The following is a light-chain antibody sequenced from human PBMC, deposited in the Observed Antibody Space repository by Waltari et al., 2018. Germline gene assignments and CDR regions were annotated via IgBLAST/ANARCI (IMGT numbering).Light chain of an antibody. CDR2: GNN. CDR1: NSPVAANA. J-gene: IGLJ2*01. V-gene: IGLV1-47*01. CDR3: ATWDDRLTAV. Sequence: QSILTPPPSASARPGRTATISPSGSNSPVAANAVPWYQQLPGTAPKLLSFGNNQRPSGVPDRFSGSKSGTSASLAIRGLRSEDEADYYCATWDDRLTAVFGGGTKLTVL.